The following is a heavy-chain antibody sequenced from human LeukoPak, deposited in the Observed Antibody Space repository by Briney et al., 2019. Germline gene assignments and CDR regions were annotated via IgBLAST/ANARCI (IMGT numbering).Heavy chain of an antibody. CDR2: INHGGST. CDR1: GGSFSGDF. D-gene: IGHD2-15*01. J-gene: IGHJ4*02. Sequence: SETLSLTCAVYGGSFSGDFWSWIRQSPGKGLEWIGEINHGGSTTYNPSLQSRVTMSVDTSTNQISLKMTSVTAADTAVYYCARGVAGDYWGQGTLVTVSS. V-gene: IGHV4-34*01. CDR3: ARGVAGDY.